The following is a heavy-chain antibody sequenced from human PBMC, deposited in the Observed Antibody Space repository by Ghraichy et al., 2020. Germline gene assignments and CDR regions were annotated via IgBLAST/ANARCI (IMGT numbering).Heavy chain of an antibody. D-gene: IGHD3-10*01. J-gene: IGHJ6*02. CDR3: ARRQAMSWIWFGELLPYYYYGMDV. Sequence: SQTLSLTCAVYGGSFSGYYWSWIRQPPGKGLEWIGEINHSGSTNYNPSLKSRVTISVDTSKNQFSLKLSSVTAADTAVYYCARRQAMSWIWFGELLPYYYYGMDVWGQGTTVTVSS. CDR1: GGSFSGYY. CDR2: INHSGST. V-gene: IGHV4-34*01.